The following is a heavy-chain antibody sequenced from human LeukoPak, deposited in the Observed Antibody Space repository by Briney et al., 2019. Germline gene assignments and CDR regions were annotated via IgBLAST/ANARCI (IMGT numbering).Heavy chain of an antibody. D-gene: IGHD3-3*01. CDR1: GFTFSSYS. CDR3: ARGSRWSVYLHY. CDR2: ISSSSSYI. Sequence: PGGSLRLSCAASGFTFSSYSMNWVRQAPGKGLEWVSSISSSSSYIYYADSVKCRFTISRDNAKNSLYLQMHSLRAEDTAVYYCARGSRWSVYLHYWAQGTLVTVSS. V-gene: IGHV3-21*01. J-gene: IGHJ4*02.